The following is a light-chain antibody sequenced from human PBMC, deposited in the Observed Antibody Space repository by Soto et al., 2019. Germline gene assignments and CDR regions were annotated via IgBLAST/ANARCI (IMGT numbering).Light chain of an antibody. V-gene: IGKV1-39*01. Sequence: DIQMIQYPSSLSASVGDRVTITCRASQSISSYLNWNQQKPGKAPKLLIYAASSLQSGVPSRFSGSGSGTDFTLTISSLQPEDFATYNCQQSYSTPRTFGQGTKVAIK. CDR2: AAS. CDR3: QQSYSTPRT. CDR1: QSISSY. J-gene: IGKJ1*01.